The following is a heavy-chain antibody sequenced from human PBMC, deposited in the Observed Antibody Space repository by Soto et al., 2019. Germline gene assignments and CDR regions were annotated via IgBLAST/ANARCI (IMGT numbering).Heavy chain of an antibody. V-gene: IGHV4-30-4*01. D-gene: IGHD2-15*01. CDR3: ARDAGYCNSVSCYPYNMDV. J-gene: IGHJ6*02. CDR1: GESISSGDHY. Sequence: PSETLSLTCTVSGESISSGDHYWSWVRQSPGEGLEWIGFIYYSGNAYYNPSLKSRVSMSVDTSNNQFSLKLNSVTAADTAVYYCARDAGYCNSVSCYPYNMDVWRQGTTVTVSS. CDR2: IYYSGNA.